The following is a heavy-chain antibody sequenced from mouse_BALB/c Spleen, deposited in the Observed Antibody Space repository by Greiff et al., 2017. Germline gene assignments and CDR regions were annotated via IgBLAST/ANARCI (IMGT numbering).Heavy chain of an antibody. J-gene: IGHJ4*01. V-gene: IGHV7-3*02. CDR1: GFTFTDYY. CDR3: ARRRDYAMDY. Sequence: EVQRVESGGGLVQPGGSLRLSCATSGFTFTDYYMSWVRQPPGKALEWLGFIRNKANGYTTEYSASVKGRFTISRDNSQSILYLQMNTLRAEDSATYYCARRRDYAMDYWGQGTSVTVSS. CDR2: IRNKANGYTT.